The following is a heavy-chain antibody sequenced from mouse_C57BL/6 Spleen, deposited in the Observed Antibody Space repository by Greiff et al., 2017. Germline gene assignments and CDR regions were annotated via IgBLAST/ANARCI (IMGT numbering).Heavy chain of an antibody. CDR2: INYDGSST. CDR1: GFTFSDYY. CDR3: AREGGGSFAY. J-gene: IGHJ3*01. V-gene: IGHV5-16*01. Sequence: EVKVVESEGGLVQPGSSMKLSCTASGFTFSDYYMAWVRQVPEKGLEWVANINYDGSSTYYLDSLKSRFIISRDNAKNILYLQMSSLKSEDTATYYCAREGGGSFAYWGQGTLVTVSA.